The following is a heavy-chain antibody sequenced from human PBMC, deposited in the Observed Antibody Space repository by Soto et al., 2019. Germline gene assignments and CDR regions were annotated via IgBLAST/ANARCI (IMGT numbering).Heavy chain of an antibody. D-gene: IGHD5-12*01. J-gene: IGHJ4*02. CDR3: ARLVLVAPVDNV. V-gene: IGHV4-39*01. CDR1: FASFSSNSYH. Sequence: SETLSLTCSVSFASFSSNSYHWGWILQPPGKGLEWIGSISYTGTTYYSPSLKSRVTISADTSKKQFSLKLDSATAADTAVYYCARLVLVAPVDNVWGKGNLV. CDR2: ISYTGTT.